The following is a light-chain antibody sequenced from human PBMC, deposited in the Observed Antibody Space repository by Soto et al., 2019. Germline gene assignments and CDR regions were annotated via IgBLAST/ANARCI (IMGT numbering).Light chain of an antibody. CDR2: SNI. J-gene: IGLJ1*01. Sequence: QSVLTQPPSVSGAPGQRVTISCTGSSSNIGAGSDVHWYQQLPGTVPKLLLFSNINQPSAFPDRFAASKSGPSASLAITGLQADDEADYYCQSYDYSLSRDVFGTGTKLTVL. CDR1: SSNIGAGSD. V-gene: IGLV1-40*01. CDR3: QSYDYSLSRDV.